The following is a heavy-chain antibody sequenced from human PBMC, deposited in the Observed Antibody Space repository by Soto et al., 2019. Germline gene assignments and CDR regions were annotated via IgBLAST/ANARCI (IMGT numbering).Heavy chain of an antibody. V-gene: IGHV1-69*01. J-gene: IGHJ5*02. CDR2: IIPIFGTA. D-gene: IGHD2-21*02. Sequence: QVQLVQSGAEVKKPGSSVKVSCKASGGTFSSYAISWVRQAPGQGLEWMGGIIPIFGTANYAQKFQGRVTITADESTSTAYMELSSLRSEDTAVYYCVASGVVVTAIRNWFEPWGQGTLVTVSS. CDR3: VASGVVVTAIRNWFEP. CDR1: GGTFSSYA.